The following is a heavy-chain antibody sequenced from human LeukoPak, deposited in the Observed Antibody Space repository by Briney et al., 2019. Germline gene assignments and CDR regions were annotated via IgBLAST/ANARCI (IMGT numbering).Heavy chain of an antibody. D-gene: IGHD4-11*01. CDR2: INPNSGGT. Sequence: GASVKASCNTSGYTFTGYYMHWVRQAPGQGLEWMGWINPNSGGTNYAQKFQDRVTMTRDTSISTAYMELTRLRSDDTAVYYCATGGSNWSFDYWGQGTLVTVSS. J-gene: IGHJ4*02. CDR1: GYTFTGYY. V-gene: IGHV1-2*02. CDR3: ATGGSNWSFDY.